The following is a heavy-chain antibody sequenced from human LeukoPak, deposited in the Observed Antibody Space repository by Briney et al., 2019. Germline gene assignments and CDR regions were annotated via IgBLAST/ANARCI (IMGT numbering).Heavy chain of an antibody. CDR1: GGSISSGDYY. V-gene: IGHV4-61*02. D-gene: IGHD2-2*01. J-gene: IGHJ6*03. Sequence: SETLSLTCTVSGGSISSGDYYWTWIRQPAGKGLEWIGRIYTSGSTNYNPSLKSRVTMSVDTSKNQFSLKLNSVTAADTAVYYCARGTEGYYYMDVWAKGPRSPSP. CDR3: ARGTEGYYYMDV. CDR2: IYTSGST.